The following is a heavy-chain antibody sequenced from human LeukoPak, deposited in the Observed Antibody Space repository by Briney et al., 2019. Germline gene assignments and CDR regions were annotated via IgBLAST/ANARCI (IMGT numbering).Heavy chain of an antibody. J-gene: IGHJ4*02. CDR2: IYYSGST. D-gene: IGHD6-19*01. V-gene: IGHV4-61*01. CDR3: ARWGIVYSSGWFDY. CDR1: GGSISSSSYY. Sequence: PSETLSLTCTVSGGSISSSSYYWSWIRQPPGKGLEWIGYIYYSGSTNYNPSLKSRVTISVDTSKNQFSLKLSSVTAADTAVYYCARWGIVYSSGWFDYWGQGTLVTVSS.